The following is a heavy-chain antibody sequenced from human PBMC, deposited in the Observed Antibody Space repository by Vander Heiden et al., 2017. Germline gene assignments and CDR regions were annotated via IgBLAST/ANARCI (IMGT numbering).Heavy chain of an antibody. D-gene: IGHD6-13*01. CDR3: ASVSGYSSSWFEWDY. V-gene: IGHV4-30-4*01. Sequence: QVQLQESGPGRVEPSQTLFLTCSFTGASISRSDYYWSWVRQPPGKGLEWIGYIYYTGSTYYNPSFKSRVTISVDTSKTQFSLKLNSVTAADTAVYYCASVSGYSSSWFEWDYWGQGSLVTVSS. CDR1: GASISRSDYY. J-gene: IGHJ4*02. CDR2: IYYTGST.